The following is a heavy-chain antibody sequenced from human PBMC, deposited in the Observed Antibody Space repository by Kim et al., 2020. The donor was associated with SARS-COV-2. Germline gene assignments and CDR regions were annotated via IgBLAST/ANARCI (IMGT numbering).Heavy chain of an antibody. CDR3: ARAARPYCSGGSCYFDY. V-gene: IGHV3-30*04. CDR2: ISYDGSNK. D-gene: IGHD2-15*01. CDR1: GFTFSSYA. Sequence: GGSLRLSCAASGFTFSSYAMHWVRQAPGKGLEWVAVISYDGSNKYYADSVKGRFTISRDNSKNTLYLQMNSLRAEDTAVYYCARAARPYCSGGSCYFDYWGQGTLVTVSS. J-gene: IGHJ4*02.